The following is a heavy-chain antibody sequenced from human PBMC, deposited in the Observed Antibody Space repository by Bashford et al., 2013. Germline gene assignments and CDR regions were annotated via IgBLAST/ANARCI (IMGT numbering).Heavy chain of an antibody. Sequence: SETLSLTCAVSGGSISSSNWWSWVRQPPGKGLEWIGEIYHSGSTNYNPSLKSRVTISVDKSKNQFSLKLSSVTAADTAVYYCARGRTIISSSWTGWFDPWGQGTLVTVSS. CDR2: IYHSGST. J-gene: IGHJ5*02. CDR1: GGSISSSNW. CDR3: ARGRTIISSSWTGWFDP. V-gene: IGHV4-4*02. D-gene: IGHD6-13*01.